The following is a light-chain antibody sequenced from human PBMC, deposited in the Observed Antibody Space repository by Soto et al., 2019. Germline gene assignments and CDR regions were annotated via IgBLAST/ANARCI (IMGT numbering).Light chain of an antibody. CDR3: QSYDSSLSGYV. J-gene: IGLJ1*01. CDR1: TATIGTIYD. Sequence: QTVTTQPPPPSSAPEPRVPISSTWNTATIGTIYDVHWYQQLPGTAPNLLRYDNSNRPSGVPDRFSGSKSGTSASLAITGLQAEDEADYYCQSYDSSLSGYVFGTGSKVTVL. CDR2: DNS. V-gene: IGLV1-40*01.